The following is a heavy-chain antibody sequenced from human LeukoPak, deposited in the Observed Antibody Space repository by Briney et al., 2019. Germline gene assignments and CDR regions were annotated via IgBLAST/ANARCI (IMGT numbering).Heavy chain of an antibody. Sequence: PGGSLRLSCAASGFTFSSFWMYWVRQAPGKGLVWVSRINTDGSYTDYADSVKSRFTISRDNAKSTLYLQMNSLRAEDTAVYYCARDLFSLGDYWGQGILVTVSS. J-gene: IGHJ4*02. D-gene: IGHD3-3*01. V-gene: IGHV3-74*01. CDR3: ARDLFSLGDY. CDR2: INTDGSYT. CDR1: GFTFSSFW.